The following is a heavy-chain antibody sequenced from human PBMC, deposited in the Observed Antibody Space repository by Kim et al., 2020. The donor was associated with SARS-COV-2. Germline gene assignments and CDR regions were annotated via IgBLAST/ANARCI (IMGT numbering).Heavy chain of an antibody. Sequence: GGSLRLSCAASGFSFSDYYMSWIRQAPGKGLEWVAYINSDGSSIKYADSVNGLFTVSRDNAKKSLSLQMNSLTPEDTAVDYCVREPNYWGQGTVGTVSS. CDR1: GFSFSDYY. J-gene: IGHJ1*01. CDR2: INSDGSSI. V-gene: IGHV3-11*01. CDR3: VREPNY.